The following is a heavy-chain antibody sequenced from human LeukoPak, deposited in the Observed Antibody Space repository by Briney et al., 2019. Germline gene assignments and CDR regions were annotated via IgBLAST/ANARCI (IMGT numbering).Heavy chain of an antibody. Sequence: SETLSLTCTVSGGSISSSSYYWGWIRQPPGKGLEWIGSIYYSGSTYYNPSLKSRVTISVDTSKNQFSLKLSSVTAADTAVYYCARHGAFGGVIALDYWDQGTLVTVSS. CDR3: ARHGAFGGVIALDY. V-gene: IGHV4-39*01. J-gene: IGHJ4*02. CDR2: IYYSGST. CDR1: GGSISSSSYY. D-gene: IGHD3-16*02.